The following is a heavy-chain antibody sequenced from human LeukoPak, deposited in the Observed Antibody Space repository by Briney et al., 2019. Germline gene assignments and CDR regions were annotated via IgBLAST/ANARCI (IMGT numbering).Heavy chain of an antibody. CDR1: GGTFSSYA. J-gene: IGHJ6*02. Sequence: ASVKVSCKASGGTFSSYAISWVRQAPGQGLKWMGRIIPIFGIANYAQKFQGRVTITADKSTSTAYMELSSLRSEDTAVYYCASLLTTGNWFYYYGMDVWGQGTTVTVSS. CDR3: ASLLTTGNWFYYYGMDV. V-gene: IGHV1-69*04. D-gene: IGHD3-16*01. CDR2: IIPIFGIA.